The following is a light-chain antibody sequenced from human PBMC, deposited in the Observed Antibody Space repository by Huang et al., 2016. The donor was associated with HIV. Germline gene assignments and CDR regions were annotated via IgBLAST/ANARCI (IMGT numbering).Light chain of an antibody. CDR3: QQANTSLVA. CDR1: QGISSW. J-gene: IGKJ3*01. V-gene: IGKV1D-12*01. Sequence: DFQMTQSPSSVSAFVGDRVTITCRASQGISSWLGWYQQRPGTAPQVLIYGGSTLQSGVPSRFSGSGSGTELTLTISGLQTEDSGTYYCQQANTSLVAYGPGTKVEIK. CDR2: GGS.